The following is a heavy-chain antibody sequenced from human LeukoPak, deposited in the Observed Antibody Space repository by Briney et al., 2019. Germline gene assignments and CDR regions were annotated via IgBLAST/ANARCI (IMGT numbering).Heavy chain of an antibody. D-gene: IGHD4-11*01. CDR3: AGDGWLTVTTTFDI. CDR1: GDSISSTNW. V-gene: IGHV4-4*02. Sequence: SGTLSLTCAVSGDSISSTNWWSWVRQPPGKGLEWIGEVYHSGSTNYSPSLQSRVTISVDTSKNLFSLKLNSVTAADTAVYYCAGDGWLTVTTTFDIWGQGTMVTVSS. CDR2: VYHSGST. J-gene: IGHJ3*02.